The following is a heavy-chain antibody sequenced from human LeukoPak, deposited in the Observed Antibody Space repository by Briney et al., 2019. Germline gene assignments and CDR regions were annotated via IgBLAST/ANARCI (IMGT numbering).Heavy chain of an antibody. V-gene: IGHV3-15*01. CDR3: TTDESPRGSYFGGYAFDI. D-gene: IGHD1-26*01. CDR2: IKSKTDGGTT. Sequence: PGGSLRLSCAASGFTFRSYAMHWVRQAPGKGLEWVGRIKSKTDGGTTDYAAPVKGRFTISRDDSKNTLYLQMNSLKTEDTAVYYCTTDESPRGSYFGGYAFDIWGQGTMVTVSS. J-gene: IGHJ3*02. CDR1: GFTFRSYA.